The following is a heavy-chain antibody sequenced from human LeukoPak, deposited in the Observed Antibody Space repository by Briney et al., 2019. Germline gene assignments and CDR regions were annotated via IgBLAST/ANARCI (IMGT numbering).Heavy chain of an antibody. CDR2: ISYDGSNK. V-gene: IGHV3-30*18. CDR1: GFTFSSYG. CDR3: AKDQWELLGSDY. D-gene: IGHD1-26*01. Sequence: GRSLRLSCAASGFTFSSYGMHWVRQAPGKGLGWVAVISYDGSNKYYADSVKGRFTISRDNSKNTLYLQMNSLRAEDTAVYYCAKDQWELLGSDYWGQGTLVTVSS. J-gene: IGHJ4*02.